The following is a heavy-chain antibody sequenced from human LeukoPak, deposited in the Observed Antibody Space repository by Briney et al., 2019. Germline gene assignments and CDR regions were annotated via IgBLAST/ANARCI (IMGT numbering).Heavy chain of an antibody. CDR3: EAARGYFSGGSCCDF. V-gene: IGHV3-23*01. CDR2: ISGSGGST. CDR1: GFTFSSYA. J-gene: IGHJ4*02. Sequence: GGSLRLSCAASGFTFSSYAMSWVRQAPGKGLEWVSSISGSGGSTYYADSVKGRFTISRDNAKNTLYLQMNSLRAEDTAVYYCEAARGYFSGGSCCDFWGQGTVVSVS. D-gene: IGHD2-15*01.